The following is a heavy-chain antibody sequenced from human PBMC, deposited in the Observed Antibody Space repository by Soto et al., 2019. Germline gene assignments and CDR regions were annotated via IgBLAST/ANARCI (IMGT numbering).Heavy chain of an antibody. J-gene: IGHJ6*02. CDR3: ARDRGVIAAALRVYYGMDV. CDR2: MGYSGYT. CDR1: FGPLSNYD. V-gene: IGHV4-59*12. D-gene: IGHD6-13*01. Sequence: SETLCLSCSFAFGPLSNYDGSWFRQHPGQGLEWIGYMGYSGYTSYNPSLRSRVSISLDTSKNTLYLQMNSLRAEDTAVYYCARDRGVIAAALRVYYGMDVWGQGTTVTVS.